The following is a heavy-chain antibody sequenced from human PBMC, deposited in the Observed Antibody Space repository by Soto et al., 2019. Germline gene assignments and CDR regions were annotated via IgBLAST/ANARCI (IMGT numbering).Heavy chain of an antibody. CDR2: ISYDGSNK. CDR3: ARGGSYYDFWSGYYGYNWFDP. CDR1: GFTFSSYA. Sequence: PGGSLRLSCAASGFTFSSYAMHWVRQSPGKGLEWVAVISYDGSNKYYADSVKGRFTISRDNSKNTLYLQMNSLRAEDTAVYYCARGGSYYDFWSGYYGYNWFDPWGQGTLVTVSS. V-gene: IGHV3-30-3*01. J-gene: IGHJ5*02. D-gene: IGHD3-3*01.